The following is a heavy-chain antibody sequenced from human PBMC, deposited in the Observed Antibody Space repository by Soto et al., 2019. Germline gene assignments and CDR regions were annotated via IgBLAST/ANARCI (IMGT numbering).Heavy chain of an antibody. V-gene: IGHV3-9*01. CDR1: GFTFDDYA. D-gene: IGHD2-21*02. CDR2: ISWNSGSI. CDR3: AKDREGHIVVVTATKSFDY. Sequence: EVQLVESGGGLVQPGRSLRLSCAASGFTFDDYAMHWVRQAPGKGLEWVSGISWNSGSIGYADSVKGRFTSSRDNAKNSLYLQMNSLRAEDTALYYCAKDREGHIVVVTATKSFDYWGQGTLVTVSS. J-gene: IGHJ4*02.